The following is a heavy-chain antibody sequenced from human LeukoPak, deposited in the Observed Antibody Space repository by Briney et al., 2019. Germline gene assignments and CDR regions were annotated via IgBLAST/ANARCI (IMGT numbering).Heavy chain of an antibody. J-gene: IGHJ4*02. V-gene: IGHV1-46*01. CDR2: IYPRDGSA. Sequence: ASVKVSCKASGYSFTSNYIHWVRQAPGQGLEWMGMIYPRDGSASYAQKFQGRVTVTRDTSTSTVHMELSGLRSEDTAVYYCARDQEAFDYWGQGTLVTVSS. CDR1: GYSFTSNY. CDR3: ARDQEAFDY.